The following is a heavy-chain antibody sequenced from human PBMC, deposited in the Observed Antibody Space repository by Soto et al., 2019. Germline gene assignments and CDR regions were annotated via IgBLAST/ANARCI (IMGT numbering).Heavy chain of an antibody. Sequence: QVQLVQSGAEVKKPGASVKVSCEASGYTFTDYFIHWVRQAPGQGLEWIGWINPYSGGADLSQKFQGRVPMPRDTSIRTAYMEVSSLRSDDTAVFYCARLMHYSHSGGSSHSGFDMWGQGTLVTVSS. CDR1: GYTFTDYF. CDR2: INPYSGGA. J-gene: IGHJ3*02. CDR3: ARLMHYSHSGGSSHSGFDM. D-gene: IGHD2-21*01. V-gene: IGHV1-2*02.